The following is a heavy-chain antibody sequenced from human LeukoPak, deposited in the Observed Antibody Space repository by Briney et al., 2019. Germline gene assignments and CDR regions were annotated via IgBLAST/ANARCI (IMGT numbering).Heavy chain of an antibody. CDR1: GGSISSSSYY. Sequence: PSETLSLTCSVSGGSISSSSYYWGWIRQPPGKGLEWTGSIYYSGNTYYNASLKSRVTMSVDTSNNRFSLKLSSVTAADTAVYYCARRFYYDSSGYYPDYWGQGTLVTVSS. V-gene: IGHV4-39*01. J-gene: IGHJ4*02. CDR3: ARRFYYDSSGYYPDY. D-gene: IGHD3-22*01. CDR2: IYYSGNT.